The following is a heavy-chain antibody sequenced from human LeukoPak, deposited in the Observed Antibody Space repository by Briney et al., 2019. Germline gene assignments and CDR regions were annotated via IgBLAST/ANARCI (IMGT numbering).Heavy chain of an antibody. Sequence: GASLQISCEGSGYIFTGYWINWGRQLPGKGQEWMGMIDPSDSYTSYSPSFQGHVTISADKSISTAYLQWSSLKASDTAMYYCARRNDWKYAFQIWGQGTMVTVSS. D-gene: IGHD1-1*01. V-gene: IGHV5-10-1*01. J-gene: IGHJ3*02. CDR3: ARRNDWKYAFQI. CDR2: IDPSDSYT. CDR1: GYIFTGYW.